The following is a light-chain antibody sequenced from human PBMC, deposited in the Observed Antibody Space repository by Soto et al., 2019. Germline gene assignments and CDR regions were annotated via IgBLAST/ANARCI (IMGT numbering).Light chain of an antibody. J-gene: IGLJ2*01. Sequence: QSALTQPASVSGSPGQSITISCTGTSSDVGGSNYVSWYHQHPGKAPKLMIYDVNNRPSGISNRFSGSKSGNTASLTISGLQAEDEADYYCSSYRSGSTLVFGGGTKVTVL. CDR3: SSYRSGSTLV. V-gene: IGLV2-14*03. CDR1: SSDVGGSNY. CDR2: DVN.